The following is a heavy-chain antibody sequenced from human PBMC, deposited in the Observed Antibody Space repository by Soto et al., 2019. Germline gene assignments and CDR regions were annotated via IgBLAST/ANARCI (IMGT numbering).Heavy chain of an antibody. CDR2: LRGSGGTT. CDR3: AKQRADYGSGADTFYFDS. CDR1: GVTFSNYA. Sequence: EVQLLESGGGLVQPGGSLRLSCTVSGVTFSNYAMNWVRQAPGKGLEWVSSLRGSGGTTYYADTVKGRFIISRDNSKNTLYLPMNRLRAEVTALYYCAKQRADYGSGADTFYFDSWGQGALVTVSS. D-gene: IGHD3-10*01. V-gene: IGHV3-23*01. J-gene: IGHJ4*02.